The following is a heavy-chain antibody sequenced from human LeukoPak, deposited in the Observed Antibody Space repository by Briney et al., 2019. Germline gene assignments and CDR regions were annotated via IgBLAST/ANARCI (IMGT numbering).Heavy chain of an antibody. CDR1: GGSISSSSYY. CDR2: IYYSGST. CDR3: ARHEPTRTHPGALYYFDY. Sequence: TSETLSLTCTVSGGSISSSSYYWGWIRQPPGKGLEWIGSIYYSGSTYYNPSLKSRVTISVDTSKNQFSLKLSSVTAADTAVYYCARHEPTRTHPGALYYFDYWGQGTLVTVS. J-gene: IGHJ4*02. D-gene: IGHD2-15*01. V-gene: IGHV4-39*01.